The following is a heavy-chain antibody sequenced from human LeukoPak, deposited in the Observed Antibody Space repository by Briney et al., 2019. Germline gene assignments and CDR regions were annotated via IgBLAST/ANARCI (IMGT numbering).Heavy chain of an antibody. J-gene: IGHJ4*02. V-gene: IGHV1-18*01. Sequence: GASVTVSCTASGYTFTSYGISWVRQAPGQGLEWMGWISAYNGNTNYAQKLQGRVTMTTDTSTSTAYMELRSLRSDDTAVYYCARITIFGVVSPYLDYWGQGTLVTVSS. D-gene: IGHD3-3*01. CDR2: ISAYNGNT. CDR3: ARITIFGVVSPYLDY. CDR1: GYTFTSYG.